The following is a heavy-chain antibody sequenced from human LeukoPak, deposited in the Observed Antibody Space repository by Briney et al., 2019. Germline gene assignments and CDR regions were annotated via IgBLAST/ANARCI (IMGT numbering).Heavy chain of an antibody. CDR2: IKQDGSEK. J-gene: IGHJ4*02. CDR3: TGSSGWARYFDY. Sequence: PGGSLRLSCAASAHYWMSWVRQAPGKGLEWVANIKQDGSEKYYVDSVKGRFTISRDNAKNSLYLQMKSLRAEDTAVYYCTGSSGWARYFDYWGQGTLVTVSS. D-gene: IGHD6-19*01. V-gene: IGHV3-7*05. CDR1: AHYW.